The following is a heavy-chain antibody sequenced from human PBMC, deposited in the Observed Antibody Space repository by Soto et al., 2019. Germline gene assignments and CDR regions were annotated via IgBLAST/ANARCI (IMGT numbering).Heavy chain of an antibody. CDR1: GYTFTSYG. V-gene: IGHV1-18*01. D-gene: IGHD1-26*01. Sequence: QGQLVQSGAEVKKPGASVKVSCRASGYTFTSYGLSWVRQAPGQGLAWMGGISAYNANTNYAQKLQRRVTMTTDTHTSTRYMELRSLRSDDTAVYCCAGDRLGATGDYWGQGPLVTVSS. J-gene: IGHJ4*02. CDR2: ISAYNANT. CDR3: AGDRLGATGDY.